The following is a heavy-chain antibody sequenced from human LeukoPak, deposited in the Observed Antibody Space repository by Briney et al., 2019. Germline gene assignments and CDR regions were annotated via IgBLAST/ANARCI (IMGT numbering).Heavy chain of an antibody. CDR3: ARDPDTSGYFVFDY. CDR1: GFTFSSYA. Sequence: GGSLRLSCAASGFTFSSYAMHWVRQAPGKGLEWVAVISYDGSNEAYADSVKGRFTISRDNFKNTLSLQMNSLRAEDTAVYYCARDPDTSGYFVFDYWGQGTLVTVSS. CDR2: ISYDGSNE. J-gene: IGHJ4*02. D-gene: IGHD3-22*01. V-gene: IGHV3-30*04.